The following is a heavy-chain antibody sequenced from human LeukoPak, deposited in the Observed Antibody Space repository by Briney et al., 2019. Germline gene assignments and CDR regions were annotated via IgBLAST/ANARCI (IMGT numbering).Heavy chain of an antibody. Sequence: ASVKVSCKASGYTFTSYGISWVRQAPGQGLEWMGWINPNSGGTNYAQKFQGRVTMTRDTSISTAYMELSRLRSDDTAVYYCARVRRGYSYGTGYFDYWGQGTLVTVSS. CDR2: INPNSGGT. D-gene: IGHD5-18*01. CDR3: ARVRRGYSYGTGYFDY. J-gene: IGHJ4*02. V-gene: IGHV1-2*02. CDR1: GYTFTSYG.